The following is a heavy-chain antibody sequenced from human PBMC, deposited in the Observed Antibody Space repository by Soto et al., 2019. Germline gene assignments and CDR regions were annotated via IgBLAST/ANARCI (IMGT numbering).Heavy chain of an antibody. D-gene: IGHD3-22*01. J-gene: IGHJ4*01. CDR1: GFTFSGSA. CDR2: IRSKANNYAT. Sequence: EVQLVESGGGLVQPGGSLKLSCAASGFTFSGSAMHWVRQASGKGLEWVGRIRSKANNYATAYAASVQGRFTISRDDSKNTAYLQMNSLKTEDTAVYYCTGILKAISSGYLTGWGHGTLVTVSS. CDR3: TGILKAISSGYLTG. V-gene: IGHV3-73*02.